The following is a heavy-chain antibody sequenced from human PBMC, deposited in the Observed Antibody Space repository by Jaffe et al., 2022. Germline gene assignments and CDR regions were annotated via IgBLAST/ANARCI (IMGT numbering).Heavy chain of an antibody. V-gene: IGHV5-51*03. CDR2: IYPGDSDT. Sequence: EVQLLQSGAELKKPDDSLKISCQTSGFTFTGFWIGWVRQTPGHGLELMGVIYPGDSDTRYGLSFQGQVTISADKSISTAYLQWRSLKASDSGLYYCVRGPSGRRAAAYFDYWGQGALVTVSS. CDR1: GFTFTGFW. J-gene: IGHJ4*02. CDR3: VRGPSGRRAAAYFDY. D-gene: IGHD6-25*01.